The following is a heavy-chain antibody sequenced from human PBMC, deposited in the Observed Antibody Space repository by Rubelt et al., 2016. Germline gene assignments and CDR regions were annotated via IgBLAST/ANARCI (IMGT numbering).Heavy chain of an antibody. V-gene: IGHV4-31*02. D-gene: IGHD6-19*01. J-gene: IGHJ4*02. Sequence: KSRVVISVDTSKNQFSLKLTSVTAADTAVYYCARFSAAGGIAVAGAYYFDYWGQGTLVTVSS. CDR3: ARFSAAGGIAVAGAYYFDY.